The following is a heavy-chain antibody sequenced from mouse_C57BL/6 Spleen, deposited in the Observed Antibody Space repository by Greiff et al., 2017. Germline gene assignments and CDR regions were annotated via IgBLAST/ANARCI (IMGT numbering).Heavy chain of an antibody. CDR1: GYTFTSYW. J-gene: IGHJ2*01. CDR3: ARGGYFDY. CDR2: IDPSDSYT. Sequence: QVQLQQPGAELVMPGASVKLSCKASGYTFTSYWMHWVKQRPGQGFEWIGEIDPSDSYTNYNQKFKGKSTLTVDKSSSTAYMQLSSLTSEDSAVYYCARGGYFDYWGQGTTLTVSS. V-gene: IGHV1-69*01.